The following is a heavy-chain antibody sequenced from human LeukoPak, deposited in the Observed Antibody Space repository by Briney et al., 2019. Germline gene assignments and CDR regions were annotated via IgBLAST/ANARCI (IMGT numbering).Heavy chain of an antibody. CDR2: IDPSDSYT. V-gene: IGHV5-10-1*01. CDR3: ARLPGDTAMVDGCPWCDY. D-gene: IGHD5-18*01. Sequence: GESLRISCKGSGYSFTGYWISWVRQMPGKGLEWMGRIDPSDSYTNYSPSFQGHVTISADRSISTAYLQWSSLKASDTAMYYCARLPGDTAMVDGCPWCDYWGQGTLVTVSS. J-gene: IGHJ4*02. CDR1: GYSFTGYW.